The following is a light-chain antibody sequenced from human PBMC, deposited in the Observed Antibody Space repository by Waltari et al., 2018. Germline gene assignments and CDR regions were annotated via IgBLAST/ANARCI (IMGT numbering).Light chain of an antibody. Sequence: DIVLTQSPDSLAVSLGERATINCKSSQSLLSSFNSKKYIAWYQQKPGPPPKLLINWASARGSGVPERFSGSGSETDFTLTISSLQAEDVAVYYCHHYYIPPLTFGQGTRLEIK. J-gene: IGKJ5*01. CDR1: QSLLSSFNSKKY. V-gene: IGKV4-1*01. CDR3: HHYYIPPLT. CDR2: WAS.